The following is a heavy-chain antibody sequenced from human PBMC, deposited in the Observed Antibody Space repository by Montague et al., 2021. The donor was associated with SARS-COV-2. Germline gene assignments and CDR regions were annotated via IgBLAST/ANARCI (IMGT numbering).Heavy chain of an antibody. J-gene: IGHJ4*02. CDR3: VRHVKGGASGWYQHFDS. CDR1: GGSISSYY. V-gene: IGHV4-4*07. CDR2: IYTSGST. Sequence: SETLSLTCTVSGGSISSYYWSWIRQPAGKGLEWIGRIYTSGSTNYNPSLKSRVTMSVDTSKNQFSLKLNSVTAADAAVYYCVRHVKGGASGWYQHFDSWGQGTLVTVSS. D-gene: IGHD6-19*01.